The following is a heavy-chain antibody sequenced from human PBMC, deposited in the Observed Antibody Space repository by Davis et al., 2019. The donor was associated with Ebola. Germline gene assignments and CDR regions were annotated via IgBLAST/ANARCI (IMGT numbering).Heavy chain of an antibody. CDR1: GFTFSGSA. CDR2: IRSKANSYAT. J-gene: IGHJ4*02. V-gene: IGHV3-73*01. CDR3: TSRAAAGWEDY. D-gene: IGHD6-13*01. Sequence: GESLKISCAASGFTFSGSAMHWVRQASGKGLEWVGLIRSKANSYATAYAASVKGRFTISRDDSKNTAYLQMNSLKTEDTAVYYCTSRAAAGWEDYWGQGTLVTVSS.